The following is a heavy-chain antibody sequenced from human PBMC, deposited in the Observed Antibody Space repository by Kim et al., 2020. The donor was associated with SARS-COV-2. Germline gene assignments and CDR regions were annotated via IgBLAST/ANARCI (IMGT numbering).Heavy chain of an antibody. CDR1: GYTFTSYA. CDR2: INTNTGNP. Sequence: ASVKVSCKASGYTFTSYAMNWVRQAPGQGLEWMGWINTNTGNPTYAQGFTGRFVFSLDTSVSTAYLQISSLKAEDTAVYYCAFRSGALGYCSSTSCYTTYGFDPWGQGTLVTVSS. D-gene: IGHD2-2*02. V-gene: IGHV7-4-1*02. J-gene: IGHJ5*02. CDR3: AFRSGALGYCSSTSCYTTYGFDP.